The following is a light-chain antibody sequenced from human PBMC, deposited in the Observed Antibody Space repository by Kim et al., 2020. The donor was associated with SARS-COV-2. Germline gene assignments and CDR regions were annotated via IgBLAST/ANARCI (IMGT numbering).Light chain of an antibody. CDR3: CSYAGSYWV. J-gene: IGLJ3*02. CDR1: SSDVGGYIY. Sequence: QSALTQPRSVSGSPGQSVTISCTGTSSDVGGYIYVSWYQHHPGKAPKLMIYDVTKRPSGVPDRFSGSKSGNTASLTISGLQAEDEADYYCCSYAGSYWVFGGGTKLTVL. V-gene: IGLV2-11*01. CDR2: DVT.